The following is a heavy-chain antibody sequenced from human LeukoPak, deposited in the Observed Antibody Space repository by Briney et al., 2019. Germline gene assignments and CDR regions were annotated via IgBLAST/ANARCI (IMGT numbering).Heavy chain of an antibody. CDR3: ARVRRYYYGSGSYDY. Sequence: GASVKVSCKASGYTFTGYYMHWVRQAPGQGLEWMGWINPNSGGTNYAQKFQGRVTMTRDTSISTAYMELSRLRSDDTAVYYCARVRRYYYGSGSYDYWGQGTQVTVSS. CDR1: GYTFTGYY. CDR2: INPNSGGT. V-gene: IGHV1-2*02. D-gene: IGHD3-10*01. J-gene: IGHJ4*02.